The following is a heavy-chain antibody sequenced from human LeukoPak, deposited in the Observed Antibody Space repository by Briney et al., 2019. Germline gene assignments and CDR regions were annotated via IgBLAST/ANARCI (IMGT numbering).Heavy chain of an antibody. CDR3: ARAFVVWSRPLDY. V-gene: IGHV3-30-3*01. D-gene: IGHD2-15*01. J-gene: IGHJ4*02. Sequence: GGSLRLSCAASGFTFSSYAMHWVRQAPGKGLEWVAVISYDGSNKYYADSVKGRFTISRDNSKNTLYLQMNSLRAEDTAVYYCARAFVVWSRPLDYWGQGTLVTVSS. CDR1: GFTFSSYA. CDR2: ISYDGSNK.